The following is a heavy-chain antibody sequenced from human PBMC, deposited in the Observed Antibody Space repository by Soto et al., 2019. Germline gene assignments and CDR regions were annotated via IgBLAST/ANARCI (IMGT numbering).Heavy chain of an antibody. V-gene: IGHV4-39*01. CDR3: ATDTPTCLYYYDSSGYCGTPDYFDY. Sequence: KASETLSLTCTVSGGSISSSSYYWGWIRQPPGKGLEWIGSIYYSGSTYYNPSLKSRVTISVDTSKNQFSLKLSSVTAADTAVYYCATDTPTCLYYYDSSGYCGTPDYFDYWGQGTLVTVSS. D-gene: IGHD3-22*01. CDR1: GGSISSSSYY. J-gene: IGHJ4*02. CDR2: IYYSGST.